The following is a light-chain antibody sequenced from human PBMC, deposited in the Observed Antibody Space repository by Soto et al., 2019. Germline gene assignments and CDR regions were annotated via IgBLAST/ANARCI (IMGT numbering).Light chain of an antibody. Sequence: DIVLTQSPCTLSLSLGERATLSCRASQSVSTNYLAWYQQKPGQAPRLLIYDASNRDTGIPARFSGSGSGTDFTLTISSLQPEDFATYYCQQSYSTPLTFGRGTKVDIK. J-gene: IGKJ4*02. CDR3: QQSYSTPLT. CDR1: QSVSTNY. V-gene: IGKV3-11*01. CDR2: DAS.